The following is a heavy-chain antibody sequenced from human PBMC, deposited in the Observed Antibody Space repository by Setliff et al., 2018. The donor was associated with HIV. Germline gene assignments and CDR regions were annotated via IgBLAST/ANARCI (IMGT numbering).Heavy chain of an antibody. Sequence: ASVKVSCKASRYTFTGYYMHWVRQAPGQGLEWMGWINPNSGGTTYAQKFQGRVTMTRDTSISTAYMEVSRLRSDDTAVYYCARELGDYIHYFDYWGQGTLVTVSS. V-gene: IGHV1-2*02. CDR1: RYTFTGYY. CDR2: INPNSGGT. D-gene: IGHD4-17*01. J-gene: IGHJ4*02. CDR3: ARELGDYIHYFDY.